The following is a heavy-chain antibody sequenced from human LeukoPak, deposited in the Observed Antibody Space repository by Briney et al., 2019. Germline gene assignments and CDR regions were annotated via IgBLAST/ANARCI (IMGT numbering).Heavy chain of an antibody. CDR2: ISSSSSYI. J-gene: IGHJ4*02. CDR1: GFTFSSYS. V-gene: IGHV3-21*01. CDR3: AREGPYYYDSSGYYPFDY. D-gene: IGHD3-22*01. Sequence: GGSLILSCAASGFTFSSYSMNWVRQAPGKGLEWVSSISSSSSYIYYADSVKGRFTISRDNAKNSLYLQMNSLRAEDTAVYYCAREGPYYYDSSGYYPFDYWGQGTLVTVSS.